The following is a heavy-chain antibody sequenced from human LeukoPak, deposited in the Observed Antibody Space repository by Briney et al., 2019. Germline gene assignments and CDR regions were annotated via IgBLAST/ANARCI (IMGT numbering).Heavy chain of an antibody. J-gene: IGHJ4*02. CDR3: AAPDYGDYTLGY. Sequence: SETLSLTCAVYGGSFSGYFWSWIRQSPGKGLEWIGEISHSGDTNYNPSLKSRVTISVDTSKNQFSLKLSSVTAADTALYYCAAPDYGDYTLGYWGQGILVTVSS. V-gene: IGHV4-34*01. D-gene: IGHD4-17*01. CDR2: ISHSGDT. CDR1: GGSFSGYF.